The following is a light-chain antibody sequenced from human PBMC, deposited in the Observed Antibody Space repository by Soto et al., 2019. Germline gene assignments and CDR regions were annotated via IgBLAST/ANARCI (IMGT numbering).Light chain of an antibody. CDR3: CSYAGSRIVV. J-gene: IGLJ2*01. Sequence: QAVVTQPASVSGSPGQSITISCTGTSSDVGSYNLVSWYQQHPGKAPKLMIYEGTKRPSGVSDRFSGSKSGNTASLTISGLLAEDEADYYCCSYAGSRIVVFGGGTKLTVL. CDR2: EGT. V-gene: IGLV2-23*01. CDR1: SSDVGSYNL.